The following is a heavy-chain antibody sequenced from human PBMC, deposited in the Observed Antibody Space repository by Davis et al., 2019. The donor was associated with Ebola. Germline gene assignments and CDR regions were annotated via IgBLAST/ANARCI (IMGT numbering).Heavy chain of an antibody. CDR2: ISAYNGNT. V-gene: IGHV1-18*01. J-gene: IGHJ3*02. D-gene: IGHD6-6*01. CDR1: GGTFSSYV. CDR3: ARVRADSSSSSRAFDI. Sequence: SVPVSCMASGGTFSSYVFSWVRQAPGQGLEWIGWISAYNGNTNYAQKLQGRVTMTTDTSTSTAYMELMSLRSDDTAVYYCARVRADSSSSSRAFDIWGQGTMVTVSS.